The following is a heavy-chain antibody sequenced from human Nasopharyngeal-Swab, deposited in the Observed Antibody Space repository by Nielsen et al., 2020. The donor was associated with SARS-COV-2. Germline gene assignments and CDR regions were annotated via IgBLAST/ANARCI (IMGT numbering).Heavy chain of an antibody. CDR2: ISVSGADI. J-gene: IGHJ4*02. CDR3: ARRNDFGGPHQFYFEY. Sequence: GGSLRLSCAASGFMLSNHWMSWFRQAPGKGLEWVSHISVSGADIHYGDSVRGRFTISRDNAKKSVYLQMNSLRAEDTAVYYCARRNDFGGPHQFYFEYWGQGTLVTVSS. D-gene: IGHD3-3*01. V-gene: IGHV3-21*05. CDR1: GFMLSNHW.